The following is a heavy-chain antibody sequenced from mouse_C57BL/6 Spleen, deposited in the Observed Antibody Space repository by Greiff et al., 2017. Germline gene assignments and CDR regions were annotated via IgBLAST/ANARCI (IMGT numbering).Heavy chain of an antibody. CDR3: ARRAGDYYGSSSAWFAY. D-gene: IGHD1-1*01. V-gene: IGHV1-61*01. Sequence: QVQLQQPGAELVRPGSSVKLSCKASGYTFTSYWMDWVKQRPGQGLEWIGNIYPSDSETHYNQKFKDKATLTVDKSSSTAYMQLSSLTSEDSAVYYCARRAGDYYGSSSAWFAYWGQGTLVTVSA. CDR2: IYPSDSET. J-gene: IGHJ3*01. CDR1: GYTFTSYW.